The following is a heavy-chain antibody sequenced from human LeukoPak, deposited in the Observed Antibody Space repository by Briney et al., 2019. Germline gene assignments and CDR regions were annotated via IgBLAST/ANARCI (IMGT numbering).Heavy chain of an antibody. J-gene: IGHJ4*02. CDR2: ISYDGSNK. CDR1: GFTFSSYG. D-gene: IGHD3-16*01. Sequence: GGSLRLSCAASGFTFSSYGMHWVRQAPGKRLEWVAVISYDGSNKYYADSVKGRFTISRDNSKNTLYLQMNSLRAEDTAVYYCAKRVGGYWGQGTLVTVSS. CDR3: AKRVGGY. V-gene: IGHV3-30*18.